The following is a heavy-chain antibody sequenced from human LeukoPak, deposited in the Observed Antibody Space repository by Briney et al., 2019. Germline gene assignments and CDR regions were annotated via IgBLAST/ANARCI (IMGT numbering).Heavy chain of an antibody. CDR1: GGSISSYY. CDR3: ARARRGGSGGFDY. V-gene: IGHV4-59*06. D-gene: IGHD2-15*01. CDR2: IYYSGST. Sequence: PSETLSLTCTVSGGSISSYYWSWIRQPPGKGLEWIGYIYYSGSTYYNPSLKSRVTISVDTSKNQFSLKLSSVTAADTAVYYCARARRGGSGGFDYWGQGTLVTVSS. J-gene: IGHJ4*02.